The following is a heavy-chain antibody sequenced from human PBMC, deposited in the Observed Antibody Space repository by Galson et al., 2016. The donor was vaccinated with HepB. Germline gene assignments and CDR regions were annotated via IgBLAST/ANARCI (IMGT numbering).Heavy chain of an antibody. J-gene: IGHJ5*02. D-gene: IGHD6-13*01. CDR3: ASGRSPSSWYEFDL. Sequence: SLRLSCAASGFTFSNYWMSWVRQAPGKGLEWVANIKQDGSDKYYVDSVKGRFTISRDNAKNSLYLQTNSLRAEDTALYYCASGRSPSSWYEFDLWGQGTLVIVSS. CDR2: IKQDGSDK. V-gene: IGHV3-7*03. CDR1: GFTFSNYW.